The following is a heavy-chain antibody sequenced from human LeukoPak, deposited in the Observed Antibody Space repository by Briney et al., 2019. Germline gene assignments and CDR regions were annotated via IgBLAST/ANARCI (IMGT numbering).Heavy chain of an antibody. D-gene: IGHD3-22*01. CDR3: ARWQWYYDSSGYYGGDY. Sequence: GASVKVSCKASGYTFTGYYMHSVRQAPGQGLEWMGRINPNSGGTNYAQKFQGRVTMTRDTSISTAYMELSRLRSDDTAVYYCARWQWYYDSSGYYGGDYWGQGTLVTVSS. V-gene: IGHV1-2*06. CDR2: INPNSGGT. CDR1: GYTFTGYY. J-gene: IGHJ4*02.